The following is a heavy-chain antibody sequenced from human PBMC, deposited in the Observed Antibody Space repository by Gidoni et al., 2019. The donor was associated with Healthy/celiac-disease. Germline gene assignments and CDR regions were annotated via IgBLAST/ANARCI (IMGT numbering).Heavy chain of an antibody. D-gene: IGHD4-17*01. CDR2: IRSKAYGGTT. CDR3: TRDSLRWIYAFDI. J-gene: IGHJ3*02. CDR1: GFTFAEYA. V-gene: IGHV3-49*03. Sequence: EVQLVESGGGLVQPGRCLSLSCTASGFTFAEYAMSWFRQAPGKGLEWVGFIRSKAYGGTTEYAASVKGRFTISRDDSKSIAYLQMNSLKTEDTAVYYCTRDSLRWIYAFDIWGQGTMVTVSS.